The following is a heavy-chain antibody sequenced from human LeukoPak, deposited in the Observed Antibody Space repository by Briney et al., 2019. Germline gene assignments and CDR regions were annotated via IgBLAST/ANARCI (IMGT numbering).Heavy chain of an antibody. CDR2: VYHSGST. V-gene: IGHV4-30-4*01. D-gene: IGHD6-13*01. Sequence: SETLSLTCTVSGGSISSGGYYWSWIRQPPGKGLEWIGYVYHSGSTYYNPSLKSQITISIDKSKNQFSLTVSSVTATDTALYYCASRAAARFDPWGQGILVTVSS. CDR1: GGSISSGGYY. CDR3: ASRAAARFDP. J-gene: IGHJ5*02.